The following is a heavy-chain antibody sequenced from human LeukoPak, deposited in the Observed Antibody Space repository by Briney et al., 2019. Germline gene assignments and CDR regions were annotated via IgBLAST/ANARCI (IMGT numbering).Heavy chain of an antibody. V-gene: IGHV3-48*04. D-gene: IGHD5/OR15-5a*01. CDR1: GFTFSSFG. Sequence: PGGSLRLSCAASGFTFSSFGMNWVRQAPGKWLEWISYISTSSLNTIHYADSVKGRFTISRDNAKNSLFLQMNSLRAEDTAVYYCARSLSTDFDYWGQGILVTVSS. CDR2: ISTSSLNTI. CDR3: ARSLSTDFDY. J-gene: IGHJ4*02.